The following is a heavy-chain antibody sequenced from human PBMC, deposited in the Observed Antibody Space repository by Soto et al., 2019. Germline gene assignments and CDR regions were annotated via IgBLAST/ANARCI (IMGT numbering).Heavy chain of an antibody. CDR1: GFTFSSYW. D-gene: IGHD3-9*01. V-gene: IGHV3-7*03. CDR3: ALGFDWLLYKGQFDY. CDR2: IKQDGSEK. Sequence: GGSLRLSCAASGFTFSSYWMSWVRQAPGKGLEWVANIKQDGSEKYYVDPVKGRFTISRDNAKNSLYLQMNSLRAEDTAVYYCALGFDWLLYKGQFDYWGQGTLVTVSS. J-gene: IGHJ4*02.